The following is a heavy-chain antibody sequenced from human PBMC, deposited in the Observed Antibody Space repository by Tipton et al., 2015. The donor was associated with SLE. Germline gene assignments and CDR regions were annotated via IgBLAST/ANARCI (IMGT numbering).Heavy chain of an antibody. Sequence: TLSLTCAVSGGSISSGGYSWSWIRQPPGKGLEWIGYIYHSGSTYYNPSLKSRVTISVDTSKNQFSLKLSSVTAADTAVYYCARGRPSSGFDSWGQGTPVTVSS. J-gene: IGHJ4*02. CDR3: ARGRPSSGFDS. V-gene: IGHV4-30-2*01. D-gene: IGHD3-22*01. CDR2: IYHSGST. CDR1: GGSISSGGYS.